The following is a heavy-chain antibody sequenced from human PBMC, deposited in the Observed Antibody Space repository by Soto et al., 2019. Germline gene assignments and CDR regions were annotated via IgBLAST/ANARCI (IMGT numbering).Heavy chain of an antibody. D-gene: IGHD6-13*01. J-gene: IGHJ4*02. CDR3: AKRPLRADGFDY. CDR1: GFTFSNYA. CDR2: ITGSGGGT. V-gene: IGHV3-23*01. Sequence: EVQLLESGGGLVQPGGSLRLSCAASGFTFSNYAMTWVRQAPGKGLEWVSVITGSGGGTYFVDSVKGRFTISRDNTKNTVYLQTNSLRAEDTAVYYCAKRPLRADGFDYWGQGTLVTVSS.